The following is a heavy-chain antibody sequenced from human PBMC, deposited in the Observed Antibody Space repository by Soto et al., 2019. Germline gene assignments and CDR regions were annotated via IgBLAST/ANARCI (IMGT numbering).Heavy chain of an antibody. Sequence: QLQLQESGPGLVKPSETLSLTCTVSGGSISSSSYYWGWIRQPPGKGLEWIGSIYYSGSTYYNPSLKSRVTISVDTSKNQFSLKLSSVTAADTAVYYCASSVSRPAGRSDYWGQGTLVTVSS. V-gene: IGHV4-39*01. CDR1: GGSISSSSYY. J-gene: IGHJ4*02. D-gene: IGHD4-17*01. CDR2: IYYSGST. CDR3: ASSVSRPAGRSDY.